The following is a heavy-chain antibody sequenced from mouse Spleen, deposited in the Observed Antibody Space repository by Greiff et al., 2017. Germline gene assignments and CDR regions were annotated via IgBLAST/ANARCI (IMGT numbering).Heavy chain of an antibody. CDR1: GYTFTSYG. Sequence: QVQLQQSGAELARPGASVKLSCKASGYTFTSYGISWVKQRTGQGLEWIGEIYPRSGNTYYNEKFKGKATLTADKSSSTAYMELRSLTSEDSAVYFCARHYYGSSLLDYWGQGTTLTVSS. D-gene: IGHD1-1*01. J-gene: IGHJ2*01. CDR2: IYPRSGNT. CDR3: ARHYYGSSLLDY. V-gene: IGHV1-81*01.